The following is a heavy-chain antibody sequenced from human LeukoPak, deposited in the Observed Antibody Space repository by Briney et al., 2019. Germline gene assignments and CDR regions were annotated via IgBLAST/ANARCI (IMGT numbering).Heavy chain of an antibody. V-gene: IGHV5-51*01. CDR2: IYPGDSDT. CDR3: ARQGSPGFSGNYFDY. CDR1: GYNFTSYW. J-gene: IGHJ4*02. D-gene: IGHD3-3*01. Sequence: KPGESLKISCKGSGYNFTSYWIGWVRQMPGKGLEWMGIIYPGDSDTRYSPSFQGQVTISADKSISTAYLQWSSLKASDTAMYYCARQGSPGFSGNYFDYWGQGTLVTVSS.